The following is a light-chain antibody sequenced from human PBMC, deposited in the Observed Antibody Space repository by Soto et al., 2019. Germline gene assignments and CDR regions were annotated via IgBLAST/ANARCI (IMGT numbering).Light chain of an antibody. CDR2: GSS. CDR3: HQYGSSPPYT. CDR1: QSVSNKY. J-gene: IGKJ2*01. V-gene: IGKV3-20*01. Sequence: EVVLTQSPGTLSLSPGERATLSCRASQSVSNKYLAWYQQKPGQAPRLLIFGSSDRATGIPDRFSGSGSGTDFTLTISRLETEDFSVYCCHQYGSSPPYTFGQGPKLEIK.